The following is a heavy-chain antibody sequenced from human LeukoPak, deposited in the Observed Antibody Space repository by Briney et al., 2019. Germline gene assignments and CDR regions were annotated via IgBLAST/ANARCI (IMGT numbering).Heavy chain of an antibody. CDR3: ARDWSGVHDC. D-gene: IGHD3/OR15-3a*01. Sequence: GGSLRLSCAASGFTFSSYALTWVRQAPGKGLEWVSSISGTGDRTQYADSVKGRFTISRDNSKNTLYLQMSSLRAEDTAIYYCARDWSGVHDCWGQGTLVTVSS. CDR1: GFTFSSYA. V-gene: IGHV3-23*01. J-gene: IGHJ4*02. CDR2: ISGTGDRT.